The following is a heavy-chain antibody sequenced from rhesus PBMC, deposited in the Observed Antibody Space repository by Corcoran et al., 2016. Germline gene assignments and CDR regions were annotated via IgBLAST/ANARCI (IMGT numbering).Heavy chain of an antibody. CDR1: GGSISDTYR. D-gene: IGHD6-25*01. Sequence: QVQLQESGPGVVKPSETLSLTCAVSGGSISDTYRWNWIRRAPGKGLQWIGHIYGSGTSTTNNPSLKSRVTISKDTSKNQFSLKVSSVTAADTAVYYCASGSWNRFDYWGQGVLVTVSS. J-gene: IGHJ4*01. CDR2: IYGSGTST. V-gene: IGHV4S10*01. CDR3: ASGSWNRFDY.